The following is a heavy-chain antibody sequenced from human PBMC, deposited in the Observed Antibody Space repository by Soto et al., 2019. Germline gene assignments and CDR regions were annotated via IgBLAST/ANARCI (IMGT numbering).Heavy chain of an antibody. CDR1: GYTFTSYY. CDR3: ARDLSYGGQKPDAFDI. V-gene: IGHV1-46*01. CDR2: INPSGGSR. Sequence: QVQLVQSGAEVKKPGASVKVSCKASGYTFTSYYLHWVRQAPGQGLEWMGIINPSGGSRSYAQKFQGRFTMTRDTSTSSVYMELSGLRSEDTAVYYCARDLSYGGQKPDAFDIWGQGTMVPVSS. D-gene: IGHD4-17*01. J-gene: IGHJ3*02.